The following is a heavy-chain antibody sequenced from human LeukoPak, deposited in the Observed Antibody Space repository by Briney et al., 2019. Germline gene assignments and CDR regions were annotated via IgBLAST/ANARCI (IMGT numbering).Heavy chain of an antibody. V-gene: IGHV4-59*12. J-gene: IGHJ4*02. CDR1: GGSISGYY. D-gene: IGHD3-22*01. Sequence: PSETLSLTCAVSGGSISGYYWNWIRQPPGKGLEWIGYIYYSGNTNYNPSLKSRVTISVDTSRNQFSLKLSSVTAADTAVYYCAREGGPYYYDSSGYYFVYWGQGTLVTVSS. CDR3: AREGGPYYYDSSGYYFVY. CDR2: IYYSGNT.